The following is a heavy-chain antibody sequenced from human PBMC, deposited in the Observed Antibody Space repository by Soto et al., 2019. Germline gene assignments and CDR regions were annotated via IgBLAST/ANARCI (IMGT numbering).Heavy chain of an antibody. Sequence: EVQLVESGGGLVQPGGSLRLSCAASGFTFSSYSMNWVRQAPGKGLEWVSYISSSSSTINYADSVKGRFTISRDNAKNSLYLQMNSLRDEDTAVYYCARGKYSSGWPSDYWGQGTLVTVSS. J-gene: IGHJ4*02. V-gene: IGHV3-48*02. CDR3: ARGKYSSGWPSDY. CDR2: ISSSSSTI. D-gene: IGHD6-19*01. CDR1: GFTFSSYS.